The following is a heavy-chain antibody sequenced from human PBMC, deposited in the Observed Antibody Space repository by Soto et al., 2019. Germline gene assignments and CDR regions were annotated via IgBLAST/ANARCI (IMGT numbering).Heavy chain of an antibody. J-gene: IGHJ4*02. CDR3: ARGDTAMAKIYDY. D-gene: IGHD5-18*01. CDR2: INPNSGGT. V-gene: IGHV1-2*04. Sequence: ASVKVSCKASGYTFTGYYMHWVRQAPGQGLEWMGWINPNSGGTNYAQKFQGWVTMTRDTSISTAYMELSRLRSDDTAVYYCARGDTAMAKIYDYWGQGTLVTVPQ. CDR1: GYTFTGYY.